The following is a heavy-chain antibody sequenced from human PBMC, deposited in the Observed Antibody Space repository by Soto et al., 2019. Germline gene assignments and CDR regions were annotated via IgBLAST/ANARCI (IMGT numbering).Heavy chain of an antibody. V-gene: IGHV4-34*01. CDR3: ARISHQAYYYGSGSYYSPPYYFDY. CDR1: GGSFSGYY. Sequence: PSETLSLTCAVYGGSFSGYYWSWIRQPPGKGLEWIGEINHSGSTNYNPSLKSRVTISVDTSKNQFSLKLSSVTAADTAVYYCARISHQAYYYGSGSYYSPPYYFDYWGQGTLVTVSS. D-gene: IGHD3-10*01. J-gene: IGHJ4*02. CDR2: INHSGST.